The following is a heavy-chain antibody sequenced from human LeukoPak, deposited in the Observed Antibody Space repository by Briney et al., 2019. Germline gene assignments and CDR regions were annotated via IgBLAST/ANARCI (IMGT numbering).Heavy chain of an antibody. V-gene: IGHV3-23*01. J-gene: IGHJ4*02. CDR2: ISGSGGST. D-gene: IGHD4-17*01. CDR3: AKGESGDYGPYSPYFDY. CDR1: GFTFSSYS. Sequence: GGSLRVSCAASGFTFSSYSMNWVRQAPGKGLEWVSAISGSGGSTYYADSVKGRFTISRDNSKNTLYLQMNSLRAEDTAVYYCAKGESGDYGPYSPYFDYWGQGTLVTVSS.